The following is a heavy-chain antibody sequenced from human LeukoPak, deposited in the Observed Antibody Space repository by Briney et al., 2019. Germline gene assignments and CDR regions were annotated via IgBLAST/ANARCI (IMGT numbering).Heavy chain of an antibody. D-gene: IGHD3-10*01. CDR1: GFTFSGSA. Sequence: GGSLRLSCAASGFTFSGSAMHWVRQASGKGLEWVGRIRNKANNYATTYAESVKGRFTVSRDDSKNTAFLQMNSLETEDTAVYYCTIWFGEPLRDYRGQGTLVTVSS. CDR3: TIWFGEPLRDY. V-gene: IGHV3-73*01. CDR2: IRNKANNYAT. J-gene: IGHJ4*02.